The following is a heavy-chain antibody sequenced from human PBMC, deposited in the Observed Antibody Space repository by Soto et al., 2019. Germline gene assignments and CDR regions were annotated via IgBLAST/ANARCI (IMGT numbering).Heavy chain of an antibody. CDR3: ARIMVITNDAFDI. V-gene: IGHV2-70*11. CDR1: GFSLSTSGMC. D-gene: IGHD3-22*01. CDR2: IDWDDDK. J-gene: IGHJ3*02. Sequence: ESGPTLVNPTQTLTLTCTFSGFSLSTSGMCVTWIRQPPGKALEWLARIDWDDDKYYSTSLKTRLTISKDTSKNQVVLTMTKMDPVDTATYYCARIMVITNDAFDIWGQGTMVTVSS.